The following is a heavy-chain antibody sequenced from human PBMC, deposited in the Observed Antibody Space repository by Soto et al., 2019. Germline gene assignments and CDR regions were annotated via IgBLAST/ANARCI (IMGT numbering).Heavy chain of an antibody. V-gene: IGHV3-23*01. Sequence: LRLSCAASGFTFSSYAMSWVRQAPGKGLEWVSAISGSGGSTYYADSVKGRFTISRDNSKNTLYLQMNSLRAEDTAVYYCAKSSGYCSGGSCRPGAFDYWGQGTLVTVSS. CDR3: AKSSGYCSGGSCRPGAFDY. CDR1: GFTFSSYA. D-gene: IGHD2-15*01. J-gene: IGHJ4*02. CDR2: ISGSGGST.